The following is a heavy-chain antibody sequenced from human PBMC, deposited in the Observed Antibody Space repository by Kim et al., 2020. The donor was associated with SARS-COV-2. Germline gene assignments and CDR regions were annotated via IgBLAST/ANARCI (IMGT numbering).Heavy chain of an antibody. CDR3: AGRLPYFDY. CDR2: GST. V-gene: IGHV4-4*07. D-gene: IGHD2-15*01. J-gene: IGHJ4*02. Sequence: GSTNHTPPLTSRVTMSVDTSKNQFSLKLSSVTAADTAVYYCAGRLPYFDYWGQGTLVTVSS.